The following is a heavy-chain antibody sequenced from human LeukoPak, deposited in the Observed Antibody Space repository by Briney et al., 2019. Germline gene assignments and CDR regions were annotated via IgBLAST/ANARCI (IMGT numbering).Heavy chain of an antibody. V-gene: IGHV1-8*01. CDR3: TRSVRNGHIDY. CDR2: MNPNSGNT. D-gene: IGHD2-21*01. J-gene: IGHJ4*02. CDR1: GYTFTSYD. Sequence: ASVKVSCKASGYTFTSYDINWVRQATGQGLERMGWMNPNSGNTGYAQKFQGRVTMTRSTSISTAYMELSSLTFEDTAVYYCTRSVRNGHIDYWGQGTLVTVSS.